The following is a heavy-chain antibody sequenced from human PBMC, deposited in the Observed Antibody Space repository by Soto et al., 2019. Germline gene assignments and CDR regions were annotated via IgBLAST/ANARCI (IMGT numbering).Heavy chain of an antibody. CDR2: MSPNSGRT. CDR3: ARGKRYTNDY. D-gene: IGHD2-2*02. V-gene: IGHV1-8*01. Sequence: QVQLVQSGAEVKKPGASVKVSCKASGYTFSNYDINWVRQATGQGLEWMGWMSPNSGRTGYAQKFQGRVTMTRKTSSSTDYMELSSMRSEDTAVYYCARGKRYTNDYWGQGTLVTVSS. CDR1: GYTFSNYD. J-gene: IGHJ4*02.